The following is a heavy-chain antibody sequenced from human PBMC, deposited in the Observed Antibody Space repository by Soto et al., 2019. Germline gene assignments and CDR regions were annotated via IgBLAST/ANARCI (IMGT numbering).Heavy chain of an antibody. V-gene: IGHV4-59*01. CDR1: GGSISSYY. D-gene: IGHD3-10*01. CDR3: ARRYGSAFDI. CDR2: IYYSGST. Sequence: QVQLQESGPGLVKPSETLSLTCTVSGGSISSYYWSWIRQPPGKGLEWIGYIYYSGSTNYNPSLTSRVTISVDTSKNQFSLKLSSVTAADTAGYYCARRYGSAFDIWGQGTMVTVSS. J-gene: IGHJ3*02.